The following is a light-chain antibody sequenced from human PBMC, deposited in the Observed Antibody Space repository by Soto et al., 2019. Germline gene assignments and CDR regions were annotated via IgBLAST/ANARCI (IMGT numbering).Light chain of an antibody. CDR2: EVS. CDR3: NSYTSSTSRPYV. CDR1: TNDVGGYNY. V-gene: IGLV2-14*01. J-gene: IGLJ1*01. Sequence: SVLTQPASVSGPPGQSITISCTGTTNDVGGYNYVSWYQQHPGKAPKLLIFEVSSRPSGVSNRFSGSKPGNTASLTISALQAEDEADYFCNSYTSSTSRPYVFGTGTKVTVL.